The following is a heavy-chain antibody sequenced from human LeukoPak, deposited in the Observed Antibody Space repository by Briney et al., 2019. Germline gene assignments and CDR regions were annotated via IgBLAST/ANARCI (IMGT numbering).Heavy chain of an antibody. J-gene: IGHJ4*02. CDR2: IDYSGGAT. CDR3: GTTRVCGGVLLRPSCLYYED. D-gene: IGHD3-10*01. V-gene: IGHV3-23*01. CDR1: GFTFNNYV. Sequence: GGSLRLSCAASGFTFNNYVMSWVRQAPGKGLEWVSGIDYSGGATNYADSVQGRFTVSRDNSKNTLYLQMNNLRAEGTAVYYCGTTRVCGGVLLRPSCLYYEDWGQGALVTVSS.